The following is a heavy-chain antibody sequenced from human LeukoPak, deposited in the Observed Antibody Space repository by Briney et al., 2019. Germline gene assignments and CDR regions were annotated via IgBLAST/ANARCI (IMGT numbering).Heavy chain of an antibody. J-gene: IGHJ4*02. CDR1: GFTFGSYA. CDR3: VKEVVATIPPL. D-gene: IGHD5-12*01. Sequence: GGSLRLSCATSGFTFGSYAMTWVRQAPGKRLEWVSGIDTKGTRTYYADSVKGRFTISRDISKNTLFLQLNSLRAEDTAVYYCVKEVVATIPPLWGQGTLVTVSS. V-gene: IGHV3-23*01. CDR2: IDTKGTRT.